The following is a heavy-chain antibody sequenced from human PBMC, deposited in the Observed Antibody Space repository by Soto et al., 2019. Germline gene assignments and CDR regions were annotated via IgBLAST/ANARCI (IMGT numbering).Heavy chain of an antibody. D-gene: IGHD5-18*01. CDR2: ISSNGGST. CDR1: GFTFSSYA. CDR3: VKSGGYGGEEGFDI. Sequence: PGGSLRLSCSASGFTFSSYAMHWVRQAPGKGLEYVSAISSNGGSTYYADSVKGRFTISRDNSKNTLYLQMSSLRAEDTAVYYCVKSGGYGGEEGFDIWGQGTMVTVSS. V-gene: IGHV3-64D*06. J-gene: IGHJ3*02.